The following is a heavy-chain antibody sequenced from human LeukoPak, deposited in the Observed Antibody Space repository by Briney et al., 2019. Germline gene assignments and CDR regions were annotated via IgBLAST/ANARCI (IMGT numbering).Heavy chain of an antibody. Sequence: ASVKVSCKASGYTFTGYYMHWVRQAPGQGLEWMGWISTYNGNTNYAQKLQGRVTMTTDTSTSTAYMELRSLRSDDTAVYYCAIDRGLRGVIILSYWGQGTLVTVSS. CDR1: GYTFTGYY. CDR2: ISTYNGNT. J-gene: IGHJ4*02. D-gene: IGHD3-10*01. V-gene: IGHV1-18*04. CDR3: AIDRGLRGVIILSY.